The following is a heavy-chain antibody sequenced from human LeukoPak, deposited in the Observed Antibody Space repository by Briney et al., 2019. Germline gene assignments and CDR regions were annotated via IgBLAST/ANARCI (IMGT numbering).Heavy chain of an antibody. CDR3: AKVNRITIIEVVNYWDY. V-gene: IGHV3-23*01. J-gene: IGHJ4*02. CDR1: GFISSNYD. D-gene: IGHD3-22*01. Sequence: PGGSLRLSCAASGFISSNYDMSWVRQAPGKGLEWVSSISGSGGSTYYADSVKGRFTISRDNSKNTLYLQMNSLRAEDTAVYYCAKVNRITIIEVVNYWDYWGQGTPVTVSS. CDR2: ISGSGGST.